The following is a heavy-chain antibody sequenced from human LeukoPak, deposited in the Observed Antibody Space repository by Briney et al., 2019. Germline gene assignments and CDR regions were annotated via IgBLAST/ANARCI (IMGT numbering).Heavy chain of an antibody. Sequence: PGGSLRLSCAASGFTFSSYAMSWVRQAPGKGLEWVSSISGSGGSTFYADSMKGRFTLSRDKSKNTLYLQMNNLRAEDTAVYYCARQMTPYGNFDYWGQGTLVTVSS. CDR1: GFTFSSYA. J-gene: IGHJ4*02. CDR2: ISGSGGST. D-gene: IGHD3-10*01. CDR3: ARQMTPYGNFDY. V-gene: IGHV3-23*01.